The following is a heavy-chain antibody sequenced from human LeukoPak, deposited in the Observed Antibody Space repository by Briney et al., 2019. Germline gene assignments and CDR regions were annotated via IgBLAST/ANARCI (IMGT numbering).Heavy chain of an antibody. CDR2: IYHSGRT. D-gene: IGHD6-13*01. CDR1: GYSISSGYY. V-gene: IGHV4-38-2*02. CDR3: ARGRYLTTLGGAAAGFLDS. Sequence: PSETLSLTCTVSGYSISSGYYWGWIRQPPGKGLEWIGSIYHSGRTFYNPSLKSRVTISVDTSKNQFSLNLSSVTAADTAVYYCARGRYLTTLGGAAAGFLDSWSQGTLVTVSP. J-gene: IGHJ4*02.